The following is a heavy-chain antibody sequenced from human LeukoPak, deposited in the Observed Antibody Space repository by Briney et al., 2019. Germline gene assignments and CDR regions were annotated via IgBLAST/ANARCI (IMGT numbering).Heavy chain of an antibody. CDR3: ASSYDSSGIDAFDI. V-gene: IGHV4-4*07. CDR1: GGSISSYY. Sequence: SETLSLTCTVSGGSISSYYWSWIRQPAGKGLEWIGRIYTSGSTNYNPSLKSRVTMSVDTSKNQFSLKLSSVTAAYTAVYYCASSYDSSGIDAFDIWGQGTMVTVSS. J-gene: IGHJ3*02. D-gene: IGHD3-22*01. CDR2: IYTSGST.